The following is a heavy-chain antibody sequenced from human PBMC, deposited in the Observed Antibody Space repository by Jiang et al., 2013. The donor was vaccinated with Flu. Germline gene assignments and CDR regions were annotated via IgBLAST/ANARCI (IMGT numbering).Heavy chain of an antibody. Sequence: QLVESGGGLVQPGGSLRLSCVASGFAFSGHDMHWVRQIPGKGLEWVAGIRSSSVKYYAYSVKGRFTISRENAWNSLSLQMDNVRAGDAAIYYCARWGQVSSWSYFGLDVWGQGTTVAVSS. CDR3: ARWGQVSSWSYFGLDV. CDR1: GFAFSGHD. D-gene: IGHD6-13*01. CDR2: IRSSSVK. J-gene: IGHJ6*02. V-gene: IGHV3-13*01.